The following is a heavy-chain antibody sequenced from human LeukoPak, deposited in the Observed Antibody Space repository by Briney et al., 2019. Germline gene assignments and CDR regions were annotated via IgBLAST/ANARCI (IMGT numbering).Heavy chain of an antibody. J-gene: IGHJ4*02. CDR3: ARIAAAGIDY. Sequence: SETLSLTCTVSGGSISSGSYYWSWIRQPAGKGLEWIGRIYTSGSTNYNPSLKSRVTISVDTSKNQFSLKLSSVTAADTAVYYYARIAAAGIDYWGQGTLVTVSS. CDR1: GGSISSGSYY. V-gene: IGHV4-61*02. D-gene: IGHD6-13*01. CDR2: IYTSGST.